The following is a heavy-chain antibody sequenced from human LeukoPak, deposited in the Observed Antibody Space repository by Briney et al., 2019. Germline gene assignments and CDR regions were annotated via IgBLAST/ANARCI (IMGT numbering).Heavy chain of an antibody. D-gene: IGHD5-24*01. J-gene: IGHJ3*02. V-gene: IGHV4-59*02. Sequence: SETLSLTCTVSGGSVSSYYWSWIRQPPGKGLEWIGYIYYSGSTNYNPSLKSRVTISVDTSKNQFSLKLSSVTAADTAVYYCARDPRRDGYSDAFDIWGQGTMVTVSS. CDR3: ARDPRRDGYSDAFDI. CDR2: IYYSGST. CDR1: GGSVSSYY.